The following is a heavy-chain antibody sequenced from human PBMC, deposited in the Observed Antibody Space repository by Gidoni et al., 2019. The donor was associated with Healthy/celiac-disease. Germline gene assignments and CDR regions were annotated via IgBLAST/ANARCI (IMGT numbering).Heavy chain of an antibody. CDR3: AKGSGSSGYYFDY. D-gene: IGHD6-19*01. J-gene: IGHJ4*02. V-gene: IGHV3-23*01. Sequence: EVQLLESGGGLVQPGGSLRLSCAASGFTFSSYAMSWVLQAPGKGLEWVSAISGSGGSTYYADSVKGRFTISRDNSKNTLYLQMNSLRAEDTAVYYCAKGSGSSGYYFDYWGQGTLVTVSS. CDR2: ISGSGGST. CDR1: GFTFSSYA.